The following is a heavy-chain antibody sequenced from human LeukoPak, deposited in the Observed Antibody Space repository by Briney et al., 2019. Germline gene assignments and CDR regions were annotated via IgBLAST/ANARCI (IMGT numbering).Heavy chain of an antibody. CDR3: ARESDRYCSSTSCPNWYDP. CDR2: IYYSGST. D-gene: IGHD2-2*01. J-gene: IGHJ5*02. V-gene: IGHV4-34*01. Sequence: SXTLSLTCAVYGGSFSGYYWSWIRQPPGTGLEGIGSIYYSGSTYYNPSLKSRVTISVDTSKNQFSLKLSSVTAADTAVYYCARESDRYCSSTSCPNWYDPWGQGTLVTVSS. CDR1: GGSFSGYY.